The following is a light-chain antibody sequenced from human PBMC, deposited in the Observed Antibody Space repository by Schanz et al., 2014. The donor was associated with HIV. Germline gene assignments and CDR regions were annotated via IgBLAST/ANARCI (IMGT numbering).Light chain of an antibody. CDR3: CSYAGTSPVVV. CDR2: DVS. Sequence: QSALTQPASVSGSPGQSITISCTGTSSDVGGYNYVSWYQHHPGKAPKLMIYDVSNRPSGVSNRFSGSKSGNTASLTISGLQAEDEADYYCCSYAGTSPVVVFGGGTKVTVL. V-gene: IGLV2-14*03. CDR1: SSDVGGYNY. J-gene: IGLJ2*01.